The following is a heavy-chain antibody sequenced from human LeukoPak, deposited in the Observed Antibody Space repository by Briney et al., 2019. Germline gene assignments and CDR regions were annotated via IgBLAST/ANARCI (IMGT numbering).Heavy chain of an antibody. D-gene: IGHD3-10*01. CDR2: ISGSGGST. V-gene: IGHV3-23*01. CDR3: AKGGTMVRGVIEATLYYFDY. CDR1: GFTFSSYA. Sequence: GGSLRLSCAASGFTFSSYAMSWVRQAPGKGLEWVSAISGSGGSTYYADSVKGRSTISRDNSKNTLYLQMNSLRAEDTAVYYCAKGGTMVRGVIEATLYYFDYWGQGTLVTVSS. J-gene: IGHJ4*02.